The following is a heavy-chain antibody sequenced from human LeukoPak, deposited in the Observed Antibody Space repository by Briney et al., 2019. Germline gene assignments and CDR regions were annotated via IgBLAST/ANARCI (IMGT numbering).Heavy chain of an antibody. V-gene: IGHV3-53*01. D-gene: IGHD1-26*01. CDR1: GFTFSNAW. CDR2: IHSGGNA. J-gene: IGHJ4*02. Sequence: GGSLRLSCAASGFTFSNAWMSWVRQAPGKGLEWVSVIHSGGNAYYADSVRGRFTISRDSSKNTLYLQMNTLGVEDTAVYYCARALVGATIGYFDFWGQGTLVTVSS. CDR3: ARALVGATIGYFDF.